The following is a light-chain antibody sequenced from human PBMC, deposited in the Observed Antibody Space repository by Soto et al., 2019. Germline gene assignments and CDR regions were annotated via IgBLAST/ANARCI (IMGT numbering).Light chain of an antibody. V-gene: IGKV1-17*01. J-gene: IGKJ3*01. CDR2: GAS. Sequence: DIQITQSPSSLSASVGDRVTITCRTSQSISNYLNWYRQKPGKAPKLLIYGASSLRPGGASRFSGSGSGTEFTLTISSLQPEDFATYFCQQLNTFPPFFTFGPGTKVDI. CDR1: QSISNY. CDR3: QQLNTFPPFFT.